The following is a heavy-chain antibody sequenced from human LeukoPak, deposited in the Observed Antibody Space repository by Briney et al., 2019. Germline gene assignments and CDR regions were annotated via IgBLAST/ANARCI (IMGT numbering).Heavy chain of an antibody. D-gene: IGHD2-8*01. J-gene: IGHJ4*02. CDR2: VSAHDGDS. CDR3: AKAMYPTSSVVD. CDR1: GYTFNIYG. Sequence: ASVKVSCKTSGYTFNIYGITWMRQAPGQGLEWMGWVSAHDGDSKYGQKFRDRLTLTTDTSTGTAYLELRSLRSDDTAIYFCAKAMYPTSSVVDWGQGTLVTVSS. V-gene: IGHV1-18*01.